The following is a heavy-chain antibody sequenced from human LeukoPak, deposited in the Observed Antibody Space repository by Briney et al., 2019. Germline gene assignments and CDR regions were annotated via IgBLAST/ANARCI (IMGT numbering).Heavy chain of an antibody. D-gene: IGHD2-21*01. V-gene: IGHV4-59*01. CDR2: IYYSGST. Sequence: PSETLSLTCTVSGGSISSYYWSWIRQPPGKGLEWIGYIYYSGSTNYKPSLKSRVTISVDTSKNQLSLKLSSVTAADTAMYYCARVKRYSAPYYFDYWGQGTLVTVSS. J-gene: IGHJ4*02. CDR3: ARVKRYSAPYYFDY. CDR1: GGSISSYY.